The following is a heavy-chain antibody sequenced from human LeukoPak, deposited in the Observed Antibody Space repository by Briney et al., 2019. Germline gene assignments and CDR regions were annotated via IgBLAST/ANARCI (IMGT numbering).Heavy chain of an antibody. CDR3: IRDLRDHDY. Sequence: PGGSLRLSCAASGFTLRSYDMSWVRQAPGKGLEWVAATSGSGVNSYYADSVRGRFTISRDNAKSTLYLQMNSLRADDTAVYFCIRDLRDHDYWGQGALVTVSS. D-gene: IGHD5-24*01. V-gene: IGHV3-23*01. J-gene: IGHJ4*02. CDR2: TSGSGVNS. CDR1: GFTLRSYD.